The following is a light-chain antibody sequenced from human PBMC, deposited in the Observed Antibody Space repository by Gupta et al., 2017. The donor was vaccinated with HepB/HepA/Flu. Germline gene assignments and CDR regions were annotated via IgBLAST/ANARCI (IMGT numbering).Light chain of an antibody. J-gene: IGLJ1*01. CDR1: SSNIGNNY. CDR3: GTWDSSLSAYV. Sequence: QAVLTQPPSVSAPPGQKVTISCYRSSSNIGNNYVSWYQQRPGTAPKLLIYENNKRPSGIPDRFSVSKSGTSATLGITGLQTGDESDYYCGTWDSSLSAYVFGTGTKVTVL. CDR2: ENN. V-gene: IGLV1-51*02.